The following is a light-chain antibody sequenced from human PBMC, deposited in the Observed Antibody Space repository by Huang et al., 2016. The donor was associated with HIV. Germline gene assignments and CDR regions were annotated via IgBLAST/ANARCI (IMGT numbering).Light chain of an antibody. CDR1: QSLLHGNGYNY. V-gene: IGKV2-28*01. Sequence: DIVMTQSPLSLPVTPGEPASISCRSSQSLLHGNGYNYLDWYLQKPGQSPQLLIYLGFNRASGVPDRFSGSGSGTDFTLKISRVEAEDVGVYYCMQALQTPPYTFGPGTKLEIK. CDR2: LGF. CDR3: MQALQTPPYT. J-gene: IGKJ2*01.